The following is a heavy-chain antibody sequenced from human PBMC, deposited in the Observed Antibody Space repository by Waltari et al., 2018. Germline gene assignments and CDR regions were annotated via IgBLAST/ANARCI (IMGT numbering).Heavy chain of an antibody. Sequence: QVQLVESGGGLVKPGGSLRLPCAASGFTFSDDYMNWTRQAPGKRLEWVSYISGTSNTIYYSDSVKGRFTISRDNAKNSLYLQMHSLRAEDTAVYYCVRADFRYWHFDLWGHGTLVTVSS. J-gene: IGHJ2*01. CDR3: VRADFRYWHFDL. V-gene: IGHV3-11*04. D-gene: IGHD3-3*01. CDR1: GFTFSDDY. CDR2: ISGTSNTI.